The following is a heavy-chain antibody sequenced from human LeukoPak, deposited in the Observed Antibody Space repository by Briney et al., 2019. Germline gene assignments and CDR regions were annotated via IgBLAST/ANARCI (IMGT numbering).Heavy chain of an antibody. Sequence: GGSLRLSCAASGFTFSSYWMTWVRQAPGKGLEWVSYISSSGSTIYYADSVKGRFTISRDNAKNSLYLQMNSLRAEDTAVYYCARDQTSSGWYRGPLDWFDPWGQGTLVTVSS. CDR1: GFTFSSYW. D-gene: IGHD6-19*01. CDR2: ISSSGSTI. J-gene: IGHJ5*02. V-gene: IGHV3-48*04. CDR3: ARDQTSSGWYRGPLDWFDP.